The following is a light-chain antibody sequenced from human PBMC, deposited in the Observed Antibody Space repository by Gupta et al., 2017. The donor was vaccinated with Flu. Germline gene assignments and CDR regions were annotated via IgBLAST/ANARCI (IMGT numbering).Light chain of an antibody. V-gene: IGKV4-1*01. CDR3: QQYYSTPPT. CDR1: QSRLHSSNNKNY. J-gene: IGKJ4*01. Sequence: SLGERATISCKSSQSRLHSSNNKNYLAWYRQKPGQPPKVLIYWASTRESAVPDRFSGSGSGTDFTLTISSLQAEDVAVYYCQQYYSTPPTFGGGTKVEIK. CDR2: WAS.